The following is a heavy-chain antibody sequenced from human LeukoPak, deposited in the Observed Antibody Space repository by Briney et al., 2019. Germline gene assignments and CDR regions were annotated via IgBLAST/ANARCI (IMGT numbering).Heavy chain of an antibody. V-gene: IGHV1-46*01. CDR1: GYTFTSYY. CDR2: INPSGGST. Sequence: APVKVSCKASGYTFTSYYMHWVRQAPGQGLEWMGIINPSGGSTSYAQKFQGRVTMTRDTSTSTVYMELSSLRSEDTAAYYCARGSRIAGGFDYWGQGTLVTVSS. J-gene: IGHJ4*02. D-gene: IGHD6-13*01. CDR3: ARGSRIAGGFDY.